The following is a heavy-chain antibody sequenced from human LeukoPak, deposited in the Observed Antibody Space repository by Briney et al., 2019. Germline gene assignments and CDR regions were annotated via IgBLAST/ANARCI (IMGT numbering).Heavy chain of an antibody. CDR2: VSSSGGST. CDR3: ATNAMELHY. Sequence: GGCLRLSCAASGFTFSNHPMTWVRQAPGQGLEWVSTVSSSGGSTYYADSVKGRFTISRDNSKNTLFLQMNSLRSEDTAVYYCATNAMELHYWGQGTLVTVSS. D-gene: IGHD1-7*01. CDR1: GFTFSNHP. J-gene: IGHJ4*02. V-gene: IGHV3-23*01.